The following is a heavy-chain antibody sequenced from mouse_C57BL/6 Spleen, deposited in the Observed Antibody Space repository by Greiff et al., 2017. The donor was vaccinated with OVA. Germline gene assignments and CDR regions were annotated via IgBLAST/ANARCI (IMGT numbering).Heavy chain of an antibody. Sequence: DVMLVESGGGLVKPGGSLKLSCAASGFTFSDYGMHWVRQAPEKGLEWVAYISSGSSTIYYAATVKGRFTITRDNAKNTLFLQMTSLRSEDTAMYYCARNGYYVYWGQGTLVTVSA. CDR3: ARNGYYVY. CDR2: ISSGSSTI. J-gene: IGHJ3*01. CDR1: GFTFSDYG. D-gene: IGHD2-3*01. V-gene: IGHV5-17*01.